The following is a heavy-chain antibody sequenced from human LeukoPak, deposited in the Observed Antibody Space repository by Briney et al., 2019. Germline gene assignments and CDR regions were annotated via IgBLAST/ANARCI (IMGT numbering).Heavy chain of an antibody. CDR1: GFTFSSYA. J-gene: IGHJ5*02. V-gene: IGHV3-23*01. CDR3: AKLSSSGWYEDWFDP. Sequence: GGSLRLSCAASGFTFSSYAMSWVRQAPGKGLEWVSAISGSGGSTYYADSVKGRFTISRDNSKNTLYLQMNSLRAEDTAVYYCAKLSSSGWYEDWFDPWGQGTLVTASS. D-gene: IGHD6-19*01. CDR2: ISGSGGST.